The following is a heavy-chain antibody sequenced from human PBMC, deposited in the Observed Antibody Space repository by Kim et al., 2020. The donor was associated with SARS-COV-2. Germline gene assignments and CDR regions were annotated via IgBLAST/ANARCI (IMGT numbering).Heavy chain of an antibody. CDR3: TRHDRVGATIADD. D-gene: IGHD1-26*01. J-gene: IGHJ4*02. V-gene: IGHV3-73*01. Sequence: YVASVKGRFTMSRDDSKNTAYLQRNSLKTEDTAVYYCTRHDRVGATIADDWGQGTLVTVSS.